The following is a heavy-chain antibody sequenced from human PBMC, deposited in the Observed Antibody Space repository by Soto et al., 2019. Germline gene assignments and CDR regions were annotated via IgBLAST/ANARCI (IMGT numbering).Heavy chain of an antibody. CDR1: GGSIGSGGYY. D-gene: IGHD3-10*01. CDR2: IYYSGST. CDR3: ARHPIAHELRGSGESRICFGP. J-gene: IGHJ5*02. V-gene: IGHV4-31*11. Sequence: ASESLSLTCAVSGGSIGSGGYYWSWIRQHPGKGLEWIGYIYYSGSTYYNPSLKSRVTISVDTSKNQFSLKLSSVTAAATAVYYCARHPIAHELRGSGESRICFGPWGQRTLVTVSS.